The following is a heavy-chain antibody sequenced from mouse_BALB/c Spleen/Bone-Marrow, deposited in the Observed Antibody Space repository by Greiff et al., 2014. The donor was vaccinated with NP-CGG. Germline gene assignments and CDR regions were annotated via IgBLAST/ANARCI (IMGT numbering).Heavy chain of an antibody. Sequence: VQLVESGPGLVAPSQSLSITCTVSGFSLTGYGVSWGRQPPGKGLEWLGMIWGDGSTDYNSALKSRLNISKDNSKSQVFLKMSSLQTDDTARYYCARFYYFLDYWGQGTTLTVSS. CDR2: IWGDGST. CDR3: ARFYYFLDY. CDR1: GFSLTGYG. D-gene: IGHD1-1*01. J-gene: IGHJ2*01. V-gene: IGHV2-6-7*01.